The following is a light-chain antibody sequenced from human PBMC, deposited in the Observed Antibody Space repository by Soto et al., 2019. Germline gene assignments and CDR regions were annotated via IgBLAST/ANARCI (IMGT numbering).Light chain of an antibody. CDR3: QQYGSSPLT. CDR2: GAS. J-gene: IGKJ4*01. CDR1: QSVTSSY. Sequence: EIVLTQSPGTLSLSPGERATLSCRASQSVTSSYLAWYQQKPGQAPRLLIYGASSRATGIPDRFSGSGSGTDFTLTMSRLEPEDFAVYYWQQYGSSPLTFGGGTKVEIK. V-gene: IGKV3-20*01.